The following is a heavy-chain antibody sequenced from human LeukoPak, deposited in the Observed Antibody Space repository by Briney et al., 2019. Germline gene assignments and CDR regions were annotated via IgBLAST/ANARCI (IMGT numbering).Heavy chain of an antibody. CDR1: GFTFSTYA. V-gene: IGHV3-23*01. Sequence: GGSLRLSCAASGFTFSTYAMNWVRQAPGKGLEWVSGISGSSASTYYADSVKGRFTISRDNSKNTLYVQMNSLRAEDTAVYYCTRDLTGTTWSENDYWGQGTLVTVSS. CDR2: ISGSSAST. CDR3: TRDLTGTTWSENDY. J-gene: IGHJ4*02. D-gene: IGHD6-13*01.